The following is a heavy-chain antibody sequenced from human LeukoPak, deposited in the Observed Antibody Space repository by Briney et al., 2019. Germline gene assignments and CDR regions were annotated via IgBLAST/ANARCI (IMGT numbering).Heavy chain of an antibody. CDR3: AKSSIAVAGTIDNYFDY. V-gene: IGHV3-23*01. J-gene: IGHJ4*02. CDR1: GFTFSSYA. CDR2: ISGSGGST. D-gene: IGHD6-19*01. Sequence: GGSLRLSCAASGFTFSSYAMSWVRQAPGKGLEWVSAISGSGGSTYYADSVKGRFTISRDNSKNTLYLQMNSLRAEDTAVYYCAKSSIAVAGTIDNYFDYWGQGTLVTVSS.